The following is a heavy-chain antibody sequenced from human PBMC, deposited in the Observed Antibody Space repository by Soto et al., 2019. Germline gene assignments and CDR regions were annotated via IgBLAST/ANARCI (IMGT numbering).Heavy chain of an antibody. CDR2: VHFSGTT. CDR1: DGSVRNGMYY. D-gene: IGHD4-4*01. J-gene: IGHJ5*02. CDR3: AVLYSNYAGWFDP. Sequence: KTSETLSLTCSVSDGSVRNGMYYWSWVRQPPGKGLEWLGNVHFSGTTIYNPPLMGRVTMSVDMSKNHVFLELTSVTAADTAVYYCAVLYSNYAGWFDPWGQGTLVTVSS. V-gene: IGHV4-61*03.